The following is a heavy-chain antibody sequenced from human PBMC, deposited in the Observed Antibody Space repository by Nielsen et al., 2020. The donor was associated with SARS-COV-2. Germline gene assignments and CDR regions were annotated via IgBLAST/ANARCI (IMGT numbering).Heavy chain of an antibody. CDR3: VANGYGIY. D-gene: IGHD5-18*01. CDR2: INPNSGGT. V-gene: IGHV1-2*06. Sequence: ASVKVSCKASGYTFTDYYIYWVRQAPGQGLEWMGRINPNSGGTNYAQKFQGRVTMTRDTSISTAYMELGSLTSDDTAVYYCVANGYGIYWGQGTLVAVSS. J-gene: IGHJ4*02. CDR1: GYTFTDYY.